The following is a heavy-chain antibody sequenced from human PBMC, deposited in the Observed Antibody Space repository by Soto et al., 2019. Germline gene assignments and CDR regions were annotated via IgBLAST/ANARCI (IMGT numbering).Heavy chain of an antibody. D-gene: IGHD6-19*01. V-gene: IGHV4-34*01. CDR3: ARERAVACTYYYYYYGMDV. Sequence: SETLSLTCAVYGGSFSGYYWSWIRQPPGKGLEWIGEINHSGSTNYNPSLKSRVTISVDTSKNQFSLKLSSVTAADTAVYYCARERAVACTYYYYYYGMDVWGQGATVTISS. CDR1: GGSFSGYY. J-gene: IGHJ6*02. CDR2: INHSGST.